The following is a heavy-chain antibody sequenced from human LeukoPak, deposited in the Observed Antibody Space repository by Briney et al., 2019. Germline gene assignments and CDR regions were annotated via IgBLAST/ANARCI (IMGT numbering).Heavy chain of an antibody. CDR2: IIPIFGTA. CDR3: ARGPLSRYCSGGSCSDTAMVLVFEY. D-gene: IGHD2-15*01. Sequence: SVKVSCKASGGTFSSYAISWVRQAPGQGLEWMGRIIPIFGTANYAQKFQGRVTITTDESTSTAYMELSSLRSEDTAVYYCARGPLSRYCSGGSCSDTAMVLVFEYWGQGTLVTVYS. CDR1: GGTFSSYA. J-gene: IGHJ4*02. V-gene: IGHV1-69*05.